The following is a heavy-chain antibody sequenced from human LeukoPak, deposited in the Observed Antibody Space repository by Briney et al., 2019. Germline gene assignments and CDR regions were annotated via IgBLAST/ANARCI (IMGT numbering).Heavy chain of an antibody. CDR2: TKQGGGEK. J-gene: IGHJ5*02. Sequence: GGSLRLSCEASGFTLSNRWMTWVRQAPGKGLEWVATTKQGGGEKFYVDSVRGRFTISEDSAKNSLYLQMNSLRADDTAVYYCARDPFDHWGQGTLVTVSS. CDR1: GFTLSNRW. V-gene: IGHV3-7*01. CDR3: ARDPFDH.